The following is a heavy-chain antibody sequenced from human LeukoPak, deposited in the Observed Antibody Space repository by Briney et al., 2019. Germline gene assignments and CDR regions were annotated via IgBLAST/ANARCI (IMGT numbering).Heavy chain of an antibody. V-gene: IGHV3-7*01. Sequence: PGGSLRLSCAASGFTFSSYWMSWVRQAPGKGLEWVANIKQDGSEKYYVDSVKGRFTISRDNAKNSLYLQMNSLRAEDTAVYYCARARDDSSGWYFRSASLQYYYMDVWGKGTTVTVSS. CDR1: GFTFSSYW. J-gene: IGHJ6*03. CDR3: ARARDDSSGWYFRSASLQYYYMDV. D-gene: IGHD6-19*01. CDR2: IKQDGSEK.